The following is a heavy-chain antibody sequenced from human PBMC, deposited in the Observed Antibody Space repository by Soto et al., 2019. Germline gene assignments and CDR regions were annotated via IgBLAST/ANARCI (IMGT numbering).Heavy chain of an antibody. J-gene: IGHJ4*02. CDR3: ARGRDEAPTGSSGRYYFDY. D-gene: IGHD6-19*01. CDR2: IYYSGST. CDR1: GGSISSYY. V-gene: IGHV4-59*01. Sequence: ETLSLTCTASGGSISSYYWSWIRQPPGKGLEWIGYIYYSGSTNYNPSLKSRVTISVDTSKNQFSLKLSSVTAADTAVYYCARGRDEAPTGSSGRYYFDYWGQGTLVTVSS.